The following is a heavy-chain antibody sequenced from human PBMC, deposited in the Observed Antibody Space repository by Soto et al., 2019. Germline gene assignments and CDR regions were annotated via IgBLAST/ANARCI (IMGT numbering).Heavy chain of an antibody. V-gene: IGHV4-30-2*01. CDR1: GGSITSGGFS. CDR3: AKECGGTCLDAFDV. J-gene: IGHJ3*01. CDR2: VHHTGNT. Sequence: QVQLKESGSGLVKPAQTLSLTCAVSGGSITSGGFSWSWIRQPPGKVLEWIVYVHHTGNTDYHPSLGSRVTISLDRSRNLFSLNLTSVTAADTATYYCAKECGGTCLDAFDVWGPGTTVIVSS. D-gene: IGHD2-15*01.